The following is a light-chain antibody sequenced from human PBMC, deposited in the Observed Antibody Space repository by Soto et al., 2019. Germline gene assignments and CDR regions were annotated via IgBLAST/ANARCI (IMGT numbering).Light chain of an antibody. CDR3: QQYNSYLIT. Sequence: ILLTQSPSSLSVSVGDRVTITCRASQGIDSSFAWYQQKPGKAPKLLIYAASSLQSGVPSRFSGSGSGTEFTLTISSLQPDDFATYYCQQYNSYLITFGQGTRLEIK. V-gene: IGKV1-9*01. J-gene: IGKJ5*01. CDR2: AAS. CDR1: QGIDSS.